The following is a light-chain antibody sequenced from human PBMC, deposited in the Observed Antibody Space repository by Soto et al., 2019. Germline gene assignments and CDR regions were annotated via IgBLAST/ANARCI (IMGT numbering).Light chain of an antibody. J-gene: IGKJ4*01. Sequence: EIVMTQSPATLSVSPGERATLSCRASQSVSSNLAWYQQKPGQVPRLLIYGASTRATGVPSRFSASGSGTEFTLTISSLQSEDFAVYYCQQYHDWPRTFRGGTKVE. CDR1: QSVSSN. CDR2: GAS. CDR3: QQYHDWPRT. V-gene: IGKV3-15*01.